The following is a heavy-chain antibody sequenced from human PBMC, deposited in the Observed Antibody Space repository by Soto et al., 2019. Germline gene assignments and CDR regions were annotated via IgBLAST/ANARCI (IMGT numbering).Heavy chain of an antibody. D-gene: IGHD5-12*01. CDR3: ARVRYSGYDSDY. Sequence: EVQLVESGGGLVQPGGSLRLSCAASGFSFRHYEMNWVLQAPGKGLEWVSYISSGGATISYSDSVKGRFTISRDDAMNSLYLQMNSLRAEDTAVYYCARVRYSGYDSDYWGQGTLVTVSS. CDR2: ISSGGATI. J-gene: IGHJ4*02. CDR1: GFSFRHYE. V-gene: IGHV3-48*03.